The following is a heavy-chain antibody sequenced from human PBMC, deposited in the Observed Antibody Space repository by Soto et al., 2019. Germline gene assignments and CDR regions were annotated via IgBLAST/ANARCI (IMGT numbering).Heavy chain of an antibody. CDR3: ARGPPSGSFSLTPRY. CDR2: ISGQIAKT. J-gene: IGHJ4*02. D-gene: IGHD1-26*01. V-gene: IGHV1-18*04. Sequence: QVQLVQSGPEVKKPGASVKVSCKASGYSFHNFGIIWVRQAPGQGLEWMGWISGQIAKTNYAQKFQGKFTMTTDTSTSTAYMELNTLTSDDTAMYYCARGPPSGSFSLTPRYWGQGTLVTVSS. CDR1: GYSFHNFG.